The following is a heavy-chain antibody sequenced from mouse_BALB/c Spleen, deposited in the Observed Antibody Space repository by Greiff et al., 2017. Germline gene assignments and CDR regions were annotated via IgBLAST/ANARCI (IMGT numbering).Heavy chain of an antibody. J-gene: IGHJ4*01. CDR1: GFTFSSYA. V-gene: IGHV5-9-4*01. D-gene: IGHD1-2*01. Sequence: EVKLMESGGGLVKPGGSLKLSCAASGFTFSSYAMSWVRQSPEKRLEWVAEISSGGSYTYYPDTVTGRFTISRDNAKNTLFLQMTSLRSEDTAMYYCARELRLLAMDYWGQGTSVTVSS. CDR3: ARELRLLAMDY. CDR2: ISSGGSYT.